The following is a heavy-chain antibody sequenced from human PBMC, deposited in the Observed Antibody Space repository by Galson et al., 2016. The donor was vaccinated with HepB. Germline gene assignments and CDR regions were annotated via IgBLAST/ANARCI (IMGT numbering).Heavy chain of an antibody. J-gene: IGHJ6*02. D-gene: IGHD3-3*01. V-gene: IGHV3-15*07. Sequence: SLRLSCAASGFTFSNAWMNWVRQAPGKGLEWVGRIKSKSDGGTTGYAAPVKGRFTISRDDSKNTLYLQMNSLRAEDTAVYYCARDRVIWSGYYGPFVGSGGDGMDVWGQGTTVTVSS. CDR2: IKSKSDGGTT. CDR1: GFTFSNAW. CDR3: ARDRVIWSGYYGPFVGSGGDGMDV.